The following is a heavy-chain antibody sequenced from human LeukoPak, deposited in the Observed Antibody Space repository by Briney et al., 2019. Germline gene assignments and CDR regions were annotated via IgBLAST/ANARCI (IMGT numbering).Heavy chain of an antibody. J-gene: IGHJ6*03. Sequence: SETLSLTCAVYGGSFSGYYWSWIRQPPGKGLEWIGEINHSGSTNYNPSLKSRVTISVDTSKNQFSLKLSSVTAADTAVYYCARVFNDYVWGSYRSDYYYYMDVWGKGTTVTVSS. CDR2: INHSGST. CDR1: GGSFSGYY. V-gene: IGHV4-34*01. D-gene: IGHD3-16*02. CDR3: ARVFNDYVWGSYRSDYYYYMDV.